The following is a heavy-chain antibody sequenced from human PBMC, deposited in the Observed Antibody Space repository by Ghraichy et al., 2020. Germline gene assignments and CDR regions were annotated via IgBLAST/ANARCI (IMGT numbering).Heavy chain of an antibody. CDR3: AREYCRGGRCYFGTGGSHLDY. D-gene: IGHD2-15*01. J-gene: IGHJ4*02. Sequence: GESLNISCAASGFSFNNYWMHWVRQAPGKGLVWVSRINSDGRDTTYADSVKGRFTISRDNARNTLHLQMNSLRAEDTAVYYCAREYCRGGRCYFGTGGSHLDYWGQGTRVTVSS. V-gene: IGHV3-74*03. CDR2: INSDGRDT. CDR1: GFSFNNYW.